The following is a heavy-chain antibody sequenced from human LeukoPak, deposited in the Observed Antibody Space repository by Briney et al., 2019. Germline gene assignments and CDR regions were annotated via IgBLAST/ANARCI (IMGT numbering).Heavy chain of an antibody. Sequence: KTSETLSLTCAVSGYAISSGYYWGWIRQPPGKGLEWIGSIYHSGSTYYNPSLKSRVTISVDTSKNQFSLKLSSVTAADTGVYLCARGHHDDFWSAPQRWFDPCGEGTLVTVSS. V-gene: IGHV4-38-2*01. CDR2: IYHSGST. D-gene: IGHD3-3*01. CDR3: ARGHHDDFWSAPQRWFDP. CDR1: GYAISSGYY. J-gene: IGHJ5*02.